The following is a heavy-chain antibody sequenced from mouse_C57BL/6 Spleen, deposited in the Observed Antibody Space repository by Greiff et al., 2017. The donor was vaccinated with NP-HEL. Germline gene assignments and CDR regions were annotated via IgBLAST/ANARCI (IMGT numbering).Heavy chain of an antibody. V-gene: IGHV5-4*01. D-gene: IGHD2-5*01. Sequence: EVQLVESGGGLVKPGGSLKLSCAASGFTFSSYAMSWVRQTPEKRLEWVATISDGGSYTYYPDNVKGRFTISRDNAKNNLYLQMSHLKSEDTAMYYCARRSYSNFAHWGQGTLVTVSA. CDR2: ISDGGSYT. CDR1: GFTFSSYA. CDR3: ARRSYSNFAH. J-gene: IGHJ3*01.